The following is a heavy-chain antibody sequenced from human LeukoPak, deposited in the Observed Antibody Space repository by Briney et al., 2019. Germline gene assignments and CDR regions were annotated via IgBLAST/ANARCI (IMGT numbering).Heavy chain of an antibody. D-gene: IGHD6-19*01. CDR1: GFTFSSYA. V-gene: IGHV3-23*01. CDR3: AKDRQWLGGLDY. CDR2: ISGSGGSS. J-gene: IGHJ4*02. Sequence: GGSLRLSCAASGFTFSSYAMSWVRQAPGKGLEWVSAISGSGGSSYYADSVKGRFTISRDNSKNTLYLQMNSLRAEDTAVYYCAKDRQWLGGLDYWGQGTLVTVSS.